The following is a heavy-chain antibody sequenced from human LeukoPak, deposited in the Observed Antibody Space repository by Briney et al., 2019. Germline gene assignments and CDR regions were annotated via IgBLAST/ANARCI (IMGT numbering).Heavy chain of an antibody. Sequence: ASVKVSCKASGYTFTGYYMHCVRQAPGQGLEWMGWINPNSGGTNYAQKFQGRVTMTRDTSISTAYMELSRLRSDDTAVYYCARDNGRYYYGSGSYVPFDPWGQGALVTVSS. CDR3: ARDNGRYYYGSGSYVPFDP. D-gene: IGHD3-10*01. V-gene: IGHV1-2*02. CDR1: GYTFTGYY. CDR2: INPNSGGT. J-gene: IGHJ5*02.